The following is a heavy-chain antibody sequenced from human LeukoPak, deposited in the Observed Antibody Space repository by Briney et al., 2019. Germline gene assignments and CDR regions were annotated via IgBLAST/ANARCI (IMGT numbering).Heavy chain of an antibody. D-gene: IGHD3-9*01. CDR2: IYYSGST. CDR1: GGSISSISYY. V-gene: IGHV4-39*01. J-gene: IGHJ5*02. Sequence: SETLSLTCSVSGGSISSISYYWGWLRQPPGTGLEWLGNIYYSGSTYYNPSLKSRVTISVDTSKNQFSLKLSSVTAADTAVYYGARRLSDYGILTGYYNVDGWFDPWGQGTLVTVSS. CDR3: ARRLSDYGILTGYYNVDGWFDP.